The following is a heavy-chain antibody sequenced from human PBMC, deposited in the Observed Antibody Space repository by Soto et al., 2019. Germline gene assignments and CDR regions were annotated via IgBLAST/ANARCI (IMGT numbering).Heavy chain of an antibody. V-gene: IGHV5-10-1*01. CDR3: ARPRSSSRNYYGMDV. CDR1: GYSFTSYW. D-gene: IGHD6-13*01. J-gene: IGHJ6*02. Sequence: GESLKISCKGSGYSFTSYWITWVRQMPGKGLERMGRIDPSDSYTNYSPSFQGHVTISADKSISTAYLQWSSLKASDTAMYYCARPRSSSRNYYGMDVWGQGTTVTVSS. CDR2: IDPSDSYT.